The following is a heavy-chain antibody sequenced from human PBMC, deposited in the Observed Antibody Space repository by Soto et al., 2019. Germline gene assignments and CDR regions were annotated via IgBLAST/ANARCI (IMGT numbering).Heavy chain of an antibody. V-gene: IGHV4-30-4*01. CDR1: GGSISSGDYY. D-gene: IGHD1-1*01. CDR2: IYYSGST. J-gene: IGHJ4*02. CDR3: ARVVQLFVNFDY. Sequence: KPSETLSLTCTVSGGSISSGDYYWSWIRQPPGKGLEWIGYIYYSGSTYYNPSLKSRVTISVDTSKNQFSLKLSSVTAADTAVYYCARVVQLFVNFDYWGQGTQVTVSS.